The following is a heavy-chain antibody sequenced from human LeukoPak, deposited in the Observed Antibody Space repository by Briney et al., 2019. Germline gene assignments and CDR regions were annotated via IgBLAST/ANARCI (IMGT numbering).Heavy chain of an antibody. J-gene: IGHJ4*02. CDR1: GFTFRSYD. CDR2: IGIGGDT. Sequence: GGSLRLSCAASGFTFRSYDMHWVRQATGKGLEWVSAIGIGGDTYYPGSVKGRFTISRENAKNSLYLQMNSLRAGDTAVYYCVRQATPHGHFDYWCQGILVTVSS. D-gene: IGHD2-15*01. CDR3: VRQATPHGHFDY. V-gene: IGHV3-13*01.